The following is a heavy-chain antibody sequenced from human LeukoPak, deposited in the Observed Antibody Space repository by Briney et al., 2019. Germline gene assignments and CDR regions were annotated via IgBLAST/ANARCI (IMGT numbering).Heavy chain of an antibody. V-gene: IGHV4-30-2*01. Sequence: PSQTLSLTCAVSGASISSGDYSWSWIRQPPGKDLEWIGYIYHSGSNTYNPSLKSRLTISLDRSKNQISLKVNSVTAADTAVYYCAADYTSRSYRFDHWGQGTLVTVSS. CDR3: AADYTSRSYRFDH. J-gene: IGHJ4*02. CDR2: IYHSGSN. CDR1: GASISSGDYS. D-gene: IGHD3-10*01.